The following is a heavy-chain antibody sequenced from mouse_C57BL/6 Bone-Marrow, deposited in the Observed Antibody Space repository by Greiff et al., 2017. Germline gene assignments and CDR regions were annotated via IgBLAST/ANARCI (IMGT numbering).Heavy chain of an antibody. CDR1: GFSLTSYG. D-gene: IGHD2-1*01. CDR3: AKRYHGNFEGFAY. Sequence: VQRVESGPGLVAPSQSLSITCTDSGFSLTSYGVDWVRQPPGKGLEWLGVIWGGGSTNYNSALMSRLSISKDNSKSQVFLKMNSLQTDDTAMYYCAKRYHGNFEGFAYWGQGTLVTVSA. V-gene: IGHV2-9*01. CDR2: IWGGGST. J-gene: IGHJ3*01.